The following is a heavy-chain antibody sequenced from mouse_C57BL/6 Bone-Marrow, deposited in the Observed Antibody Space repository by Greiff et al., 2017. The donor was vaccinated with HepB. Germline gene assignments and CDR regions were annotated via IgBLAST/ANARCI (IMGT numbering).Heavy chain of an antibody. CDR2: IHPNSGST. CDR3: ETIYDGYPYDFDY. Sequence: QVQLQQPGAELVKPGASVKLSCKASGYTFTSYWMHWVKQRPGQGLEWIGMIHPNSGSTNYNEKFKSKATLTVDKSSSTAYMQLSSLTSEDSAVYYCETIYDGYPYDFDYWGQGTTLTVSS. J-gene: IGHJ2*01. V-gene: IGHV1-64*01. CDR1: GYTFTSYW. D-gene: IGHD2-3*01.